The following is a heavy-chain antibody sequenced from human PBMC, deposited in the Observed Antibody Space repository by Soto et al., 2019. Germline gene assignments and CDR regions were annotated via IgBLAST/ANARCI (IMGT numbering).Heavy chain of an antibody. J-gene: IGHJ6*02. CDR3: ARDRPREIYGGNYYYEMDV. V-gene: IGHV1-69*12. D-gene: IGHD4-17*01. CDR2: IIPIFSTA. CDR1: GGTFTTSA. Sequence: QVQLVQSGAEVKKPGSSVKVSCKASGGTFTTSAISWVRQARGQGLEWMGGIIPIFSTADYAQKFQGRVTITADESTTTAYMELSSLRSEDTAVYYCARDRPREIYGGNYYYEMDVWGQGTTVTVSS.